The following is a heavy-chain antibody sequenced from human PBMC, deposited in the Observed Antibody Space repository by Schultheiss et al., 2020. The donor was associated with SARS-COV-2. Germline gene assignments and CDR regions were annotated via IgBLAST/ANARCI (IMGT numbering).Heavy chain of an antibody. CDR1: GFSLSTSGVG. CDR2: IFSNDEK. V-gene: IGHV2-26*01. CDR3: ALQSVVVPAAGVYNWFDP. J-gene: IGHJ5*02. Sequence: SGPTLVKPTQTLTLTCTFSGFSLSTSGVGVGWIRQPPGKALEWLAHIFSNDEKSYSTSLKSRLTISKDTSKSQVVLTMTNMDPVDTATYYCALQSVVVPAAGVYNWFDPWGQGTLVTVSS. D-gene: IGHD2-2*01.